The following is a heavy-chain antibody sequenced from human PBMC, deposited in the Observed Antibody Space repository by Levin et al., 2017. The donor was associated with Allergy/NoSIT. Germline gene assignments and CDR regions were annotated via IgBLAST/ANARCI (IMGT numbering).Heavy chain of an antibody. Sequence: GGSLRLSCKASGYTFPSYGINWVRQAPGQGLEWMGWISPYNGNTNYAQKFQGRVTMTTEKSTSTVYMDLRSLRSDETAIYYCARDYKYSSSSGFGYWGQGTLVTVSS. J-gene: IGHJ4*02. CDR3: ARDYKYSSSSGFGY. V-gene: IGHV1-18*01. CDR2: ISPYNGNT. D-gene: IGHD6-6*01. CDR1: GYTFPSYG.